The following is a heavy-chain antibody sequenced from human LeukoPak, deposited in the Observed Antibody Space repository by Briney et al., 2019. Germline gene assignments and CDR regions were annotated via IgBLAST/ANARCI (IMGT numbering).Heavy chain of an antibody. CDR2: ISGSGGST. CDR1: GFTFSSYG. CDR3: AKVYGGYDLYFDY. D-gene: IGHD5-12*01. V-gene: IGHV3-23*01. Sequence: PGGTLRLSCAASGFTFSSYGMSWARQAPGKGLEWVSAISGSGGSTYYADSVKGRFTISRDNSKNTLYLQMNSLRAEDTAVYYCAKVYGGYDLYFDYWGQGTLVTVSS. J-gene: IGHJ4*02.